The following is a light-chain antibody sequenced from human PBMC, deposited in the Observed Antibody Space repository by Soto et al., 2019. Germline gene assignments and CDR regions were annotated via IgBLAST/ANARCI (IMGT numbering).Light chain of an antibody. CDR1: QNVGNS. V-gene: IGKV1-5*01. CDR3: QQYNTYALT. J-gene: IGKJ4*01. CDR2: DAS. Sequence: DIQMTQSPSALSASVGDTVTITCRASQNVGNSLAWYQQRPGKAPNLLIFDASSLEGGVPSRFSGSGSGTEFTFTISSLQPDDFATYYCQQYNTYALTFGGGTKVEI.